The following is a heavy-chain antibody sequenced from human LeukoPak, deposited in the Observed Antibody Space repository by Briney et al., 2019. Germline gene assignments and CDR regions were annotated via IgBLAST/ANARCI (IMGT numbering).Heavy chain of an antibody. J-gene: IGHJ4*02. CDR2: IWYDGSNK. CDR1: GFTFSSYG. CDR3: AKTRGVISATLYYFDY. Sequence: PGGSLRLSCAASGFTFSSYGMHWVRQAPGKGLEWVAVIWYDGSNKYYADPVKGRFTISRDNSKNTLYLQMNSLRAEDTAVYYCAKTRGVISATLYYFDYWGQGTLVTVSS. V-gene: IGHV3-33*06. D-gene: IGHD2-15*01.